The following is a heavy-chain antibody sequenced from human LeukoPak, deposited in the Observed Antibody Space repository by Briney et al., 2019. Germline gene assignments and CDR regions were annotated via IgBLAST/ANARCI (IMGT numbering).Heavy chain of an antibody. D-gene: IGHD2-2*01. Sequence: PETLSLTCAVSGYSISSGYYWGWIRQPPGKGLEWIGSIYHSGSTYYNPSLKSRVTISVDTSKNQFSLKLSSVTAADTAVYYCARHARHAPFDYWGQGTLVTVSS. V-gene: IGHV4-38-2*01. J-gene: IGHJ4*02. CDR1: GYSISSGYY. CDR3: ARHARHAPFDY. CDR2: IYHSGST.